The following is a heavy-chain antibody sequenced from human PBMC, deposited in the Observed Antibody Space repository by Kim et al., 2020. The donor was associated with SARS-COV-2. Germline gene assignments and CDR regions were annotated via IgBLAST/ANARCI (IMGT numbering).Heavy chain of an antibody. CDR2: ISYDGSNK. Sequence: GGSLRLSCAASGFTFSSYGMHWVRQAPGKGLEWVAVISYDGSNKYYADSVKGRFTISRDNSKNTLYLQMNNLRAEDTAVYYCAKRGFDYWGQGTLVTVSS. J-gene: IGHJ4*02. CDR1: GFTFSSYG. CDR3: AKRGFDY. V-gene: IGHV3-30*18.